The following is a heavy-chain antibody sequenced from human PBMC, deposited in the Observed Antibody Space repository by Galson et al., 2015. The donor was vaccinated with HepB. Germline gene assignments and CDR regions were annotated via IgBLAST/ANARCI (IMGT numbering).Heavy chain of an antibody. CDR3: ARAAYSNSLK. CDR1: GFTVSDYY. CDR2: ISSSGTTI. D-gene: IGHD4-11*01. J-gene: IGHJ4*02. V-gene: IGHV3-11*01. Sequence: SLRLSCAASGFTVSDYYMNWIRQAPGKGLEWISYISSSGTTIYYADSVKGRFTISRDNAKNSLFLQMNSLRADDTAVYYCARAAYSNSLKWGQGTLVTVSS.